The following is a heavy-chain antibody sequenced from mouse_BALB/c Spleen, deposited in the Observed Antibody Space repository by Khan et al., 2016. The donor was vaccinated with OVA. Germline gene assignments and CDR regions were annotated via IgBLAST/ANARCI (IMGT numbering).Heavy chain of an antibody. V-gene: IGHV7-3*02. Sequence: EVQLVESGGGLVQPGGSLRLSCVISGFTFTDYYMTWVRQPPGEALEWLGFIANKADGYRTEYSAYVKGRFTISRDTSQNILYLQMTTLRAEDSATYYCARDQVGSYFDYWGQGTTLTVSS. CDR1: GFTFTDYY. CDR3: ARDQVGSYFDY. CDR2: IANKADGYRT. J-gene: IGHJ2*01. D-gene: IGHD4-1*02.